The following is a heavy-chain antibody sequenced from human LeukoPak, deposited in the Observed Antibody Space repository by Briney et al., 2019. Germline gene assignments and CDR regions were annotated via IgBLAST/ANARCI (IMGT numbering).Heavy chain of an antibody. CDR2: IYHSGST. Sequence: PSETLSLTCAVSGGSISSGGYSWGWIRQPPGKGLEWIGYIYHSGSTYYNPSLKSRVTISVDRSKNQFSLKLSSVTAADTAVYYCARGGRALGMDVWGQGTTVTVSS. J-gene: IGHJ6*02. CDR1: GGSISSGGYS. V-gene: IGHV4-30-2*01. CDR3: ARGGRALGMDV.